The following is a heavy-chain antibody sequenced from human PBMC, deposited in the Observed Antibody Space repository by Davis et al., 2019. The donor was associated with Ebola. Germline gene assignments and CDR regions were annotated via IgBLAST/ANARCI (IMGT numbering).Heavy chain of an antibody. D-gene: IGHD6-13*01. CDR1: VGTFSSYA. CDR2: IIPILGIA. Sequence: SVQVSCKASVGTFSSYAISWVRQAPGQGLEWMGRIIPILGIANYAQKFQGRVTITADKSTSTAYMELSSLRSEDTAVYYCASPGIAAGAPRYWGQGTLVTVSS. V-gene: IGHV1-69*04. CDR3: ASPGIAAGAPRY. J-gene: IGHJ4*02.